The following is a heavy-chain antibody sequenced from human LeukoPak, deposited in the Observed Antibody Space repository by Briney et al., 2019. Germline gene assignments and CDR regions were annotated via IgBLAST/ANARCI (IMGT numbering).Heavy chain of an antibody. V-gene: IGHV4-59*01. J-gene: IGHJ4*02. D-gene: IGHD3-9*01. Sequence: SETLSLTCTVSGGSISNYYWSWIRQPPGKGLEWIGYIYQSGSTDYNPSLKSRVTISVDTSRNQFSLKLYSVTAADTAVYYCARWARHRRILTGYHYFDYWGQGTLVTVSS. CDR2: IYQSGST. CDR3: ARWARHRRILTGYHYFDY. CDR1: GGSISNYY.